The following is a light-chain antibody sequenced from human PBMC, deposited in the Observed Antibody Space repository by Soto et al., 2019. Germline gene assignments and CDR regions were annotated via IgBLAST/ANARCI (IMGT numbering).Light chain of an antibody. Sequence: EIVMTQSPATLSVSPGERATLSCRASQSVSGHLAWYQRKPGQAPSLIISGASFRATGVPARFSGSGSGTEFTLTISSLQSEDAAVYYCHQYHYWWTFGQGTKVDIK. V-gene: IGKV3-15*01. CDR1: QSVSGH. J-gene: IGKJ1*01. CDR3: HQYHYWWT. CDR2: GAS.